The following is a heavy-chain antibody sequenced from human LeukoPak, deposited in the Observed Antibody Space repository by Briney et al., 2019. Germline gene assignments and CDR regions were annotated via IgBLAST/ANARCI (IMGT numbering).Heavy chain of an antibody. CDR3: ARVGDGYSVNYFDF. D-gene: IGHD5-24*01. CDR1: GFTFSSYA. J-gene: IGHJ4*02. V-gene: IGHV3-48*02. Sequence: GGSLRLSCAASGFTFSSYAMSWVRQAPGKGLEWVSYITSTSSTVYYADSVKGRFTVSRDNAKNSLYLQMNSLRDEDTAMFYCARVGDGYSVNYFDFWGQGTLVTVSS. CDR2: ITSTSSTV.